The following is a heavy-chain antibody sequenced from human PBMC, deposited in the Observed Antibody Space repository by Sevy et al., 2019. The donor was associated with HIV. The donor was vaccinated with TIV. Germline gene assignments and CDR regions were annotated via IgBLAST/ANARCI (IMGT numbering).Heavy chain of an antibody. CDR1: GGSMNIYY. V-gene: IGHV4-59*01. Sequence: SENLSLTCSVSGGSMNIYYWSWIRQPPGKGLEWIGFIYYSGSTNYNASIKSRVTISVDTSKNQFSLKLSSVTAADTAVYYCARVWFNWNDVDYWGHGTLVTVSS. D-gene: IGHD1-20*01. J-gene: IGHJ4*01. CDR3: ARVWFNWNDVDY. CDR2: IYYSGST.